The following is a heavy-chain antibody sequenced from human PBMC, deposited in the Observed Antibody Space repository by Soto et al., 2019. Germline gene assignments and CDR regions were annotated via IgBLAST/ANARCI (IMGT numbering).Heavy chain of an antibody. CDR3: ARDRGDYVTNDDVGFDY. D-gene: IGHD4-17*01. Sequence: GGSLRLSCAASGFTFSSYGMHWVRQAPGKGLEWVAVIWYDGSNKYYADSVKGRFTISRDNSKNTLYLQMNSLRAEDTAVYYCARDRGDYVTNDDVGFDYWGQGTLVTVSS. CDR2: IWYDGSNK. V-gene: IGHV3-33*01. CDR1: GFTFSSYG. J-gene: IGHJ4*02.